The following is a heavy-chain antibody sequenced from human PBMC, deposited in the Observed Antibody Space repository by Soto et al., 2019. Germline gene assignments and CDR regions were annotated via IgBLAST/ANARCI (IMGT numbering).Heavy chain of an antibody. J-gene: IGHJ5*02. CDR2: INAGSGNT. D-gene: IGHD6-19*01. V-gene: IGHV1-3*01. CDR1: GYTFDTYA. Sequence: ASVKVSCTSSGYTFDTYAIHWVRQAPGQGLQWMGWINAGSGNTKYSQEFQGRVTFTRDTAATTTFMELSGLRSEDTAVYYCARERSALDAWGQGTLVTVSS. CDR3: ARERSALDA.